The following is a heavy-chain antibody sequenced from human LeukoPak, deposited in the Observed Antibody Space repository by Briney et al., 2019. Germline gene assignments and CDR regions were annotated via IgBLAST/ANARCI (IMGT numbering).Heavy chain of an antibody. J-gene: IGHJ4*02. CDR2: INHSGST. D-gene: IGHD4-17*01. V-gene: IGHV4-34*01. CDR3: ARAGYGDYPFDY. Sequence: PSETLSLTCAVYGGSFIGYYWSWIRQPPGKGLEWIGEINHSGSTNYNPSLKSRVTISVDTSKNQFSLKLSSVTAADTAVYYCARAGYGDYPFDYWGQGTLVTVSS. CDR1: GGSFIGYY.